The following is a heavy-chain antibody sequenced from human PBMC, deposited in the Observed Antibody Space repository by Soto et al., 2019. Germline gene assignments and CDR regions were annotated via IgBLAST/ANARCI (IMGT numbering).Heavy chain of an antibody. J-gene: IGHJ6*02. CDR1: GFTFSSFG. V-gene: IGHV3-33*01. CDR3: ARDASYYSLWSGYYPSRNGMDV. CDR2: IWYDGSKK. Sequence: QVQVVESGGGVVQPGRSLRLSCAASGFTFSSFGMHWVRQAPGKGLEGVSLIWYDGSKKSYGDSVKGRFTISRDNSRNTVYLQMNSLRADDTAVYYCARDASYYSLWSGYYPSRNGMDVWGEWTKVTVSS. D-gene: IGHD3-3*01.